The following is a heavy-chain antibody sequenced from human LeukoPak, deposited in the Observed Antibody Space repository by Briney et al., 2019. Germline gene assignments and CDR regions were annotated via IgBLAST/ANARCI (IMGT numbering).Heavy chain of an antibody. CDR2: IGSDSGGI. D-gene: IGHD1-14*01. CDR3: AKYRTRSAPPRNFDY. CDR1: GFTFMSFA. J-gene: IGHJ4*02. V-gene: IGHV3-23*01. Sequence: GGSLRLSCAASGFTFMSFAMVWVRQAPGKGLQWVSAIGSDSGGIHYADSVRGRFTVSRDNSKNTLYLQMNSLRADDTAVYYCAKYRTRSAPPRNFDYWGQGTLVTVSS.